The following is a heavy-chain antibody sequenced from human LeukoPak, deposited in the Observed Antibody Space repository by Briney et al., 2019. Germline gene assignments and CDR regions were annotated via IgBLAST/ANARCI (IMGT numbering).Heavy chain of an antibody. V-gene: IGHV3-30*18. CDR2: ISYDGSNK. CDR3: AKDPYYYGSGSIDY. CDR1: GFTFSNYG. Sequence: GGSLRLSCAASGFTFSNYGMHWVRQAPGKGLEWVAVISYDGSNKYYADSVKGRFTISRDNSKNTLYLQMNSLRAEDTAVYYCAKDPYYYGSGSIDYWGQGTLVTVSS. D-gene: IGHD3-10*01. J-gene: IGHJ4*02.